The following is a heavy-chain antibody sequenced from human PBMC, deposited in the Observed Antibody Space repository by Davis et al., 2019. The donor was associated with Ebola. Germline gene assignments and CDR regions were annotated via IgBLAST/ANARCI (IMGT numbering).Heavy chain of an antibody. V-gene: IGHV5-10-1*01. Sequence: GGSLRLSCKGSGYSFTSYWISWVRQMPGKGLEWMGRIDPSDSYTNYSPSFQGHVTISADKSISTAYLQWSSLKASDTAMYYCARPKYYDSSGYLSLAFDIWGQGTMVTVSS. CDR2: IDPSDSYT. D-gene: IGHD3-22*01. CDR1: GYSFTSYW. CDR3: ARPKYYDSSGYLSLAFDI. J-gene: IGHJ3*02.